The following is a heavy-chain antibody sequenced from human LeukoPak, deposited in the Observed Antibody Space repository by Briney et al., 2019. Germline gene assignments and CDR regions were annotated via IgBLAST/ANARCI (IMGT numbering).Heavy chain of an antibody. J-gene: IGHJ4*02. CDR1: GFTLSRHA. CDR3: AKGFYPSHTYYDFWSFDY. D-gene: IGHD3-3*01. Sequence: GGSLRLSCAASGFTLSRHAMNWVRQAPGKGLEWLSGISASGGSTYFADSVKGRFTISRDNSKNTLYLQMDSLRAEDTAVYYCAKGFYPSHTYYDFWSFDYWGQGALVTVSS. CDR2: ISASGGST. V-gene: IGHV3-23*01.